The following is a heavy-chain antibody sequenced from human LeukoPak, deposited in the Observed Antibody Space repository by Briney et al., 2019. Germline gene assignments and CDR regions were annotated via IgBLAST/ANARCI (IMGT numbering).Heavy chain of an antibody. J-gene: IGHJ4*02. CDR1: GGSISSYY. Sequence: PSETLSLTCTVSGGSISSYYWSWIRQPAGKGLEWIGRIYTSGSTHYNPSLKSRVTMSVDTSKNQFSLKLSSVTAADTAVYYCARDSSGWYRGHFDYWGQGTLVTVSS. V-gene: IGHV4-4*07. CDR3: ARDSSGWYRGHFDY. CDR2: IYTSGST. D-gene: IGHD6-19*01.